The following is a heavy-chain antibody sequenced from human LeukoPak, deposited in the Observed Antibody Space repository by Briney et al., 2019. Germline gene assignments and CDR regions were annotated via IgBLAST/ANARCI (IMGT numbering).Heavy chain of an antibody. CDR3: AKDRQRFDWYFDL. V-gene: IGHV3-23*01. Sequence: GGSLRLSCAASGFTFSSYAMSWVRQAPGKGLEWVSSISGSGGSTYYADSVKGRFTISRDNSKNTLYLQMNSLRAEDTAVYYCAKDRQRFDWYFDLWGRGTLVTVSS. CDR1: GFTFSSYA. J-gene: IGHJ2*01. CDR2: ISGSGGST.